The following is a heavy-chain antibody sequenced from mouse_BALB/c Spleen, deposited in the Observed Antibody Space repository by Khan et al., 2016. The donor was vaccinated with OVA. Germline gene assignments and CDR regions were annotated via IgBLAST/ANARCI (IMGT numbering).Heavy chain of an antibody. J-gene: IGHJ2*01. CDR1: GYAFRSYW. V-gene: IGHV1-9*01. Sequence: QVQLQQSGAELMKPGASVKISCKATGYAFRSYWIEWVKQRPGHGLEWVGEILPGTGNTNYNEKFEGKATFTANPSSNPAYLQLSSLKTEDSAVYYCAIPYYDDYWGQGTTLTVSS. CDR3: AIPYYDDY. CDR2: ILPGTGNT. D-gene: IGHD2-10*01.